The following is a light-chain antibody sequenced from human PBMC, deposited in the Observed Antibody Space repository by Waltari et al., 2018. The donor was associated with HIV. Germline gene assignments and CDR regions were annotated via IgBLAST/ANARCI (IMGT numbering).Light chain of an antibody. CDR1: RRDVGGSQF. V-gene: IGLV2-8*01. J-gene: IGLJ1*01. CDR2: EVT. Sequence: QSALTQPPSASGSPGPPVTLSCTRTRRDVGGSQFISWYQQHPGKAPKVMIYEVTKRPSGVPDRFSGSRSGNTDSLTVSGLQAEDEADYYCSSSVGSNNYVFGTGTKVTVL. CDR3: SSSVGSNNYV.